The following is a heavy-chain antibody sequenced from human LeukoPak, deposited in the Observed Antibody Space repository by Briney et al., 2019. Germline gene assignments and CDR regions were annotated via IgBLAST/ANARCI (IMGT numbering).Heavy chain of an antibody. J-gene: IGHJ4*02. D-gene: IGHD6-13*01. CDR1: GFTFSSYA. Sequence: PGGSLRLSCAASGFTFSSYAMSWVRQAPGKGLEWVSAISGSGGSTYYADSVKGRFTISRDNSKNTLYLQMNSLRAEDTAVYYCATYSGSWYYFDYWGQGILVTVSS. CDR2: ISGSGGST. V-gene: IGHV3-23*01. CDR3: ATYSGSWYYFDY.